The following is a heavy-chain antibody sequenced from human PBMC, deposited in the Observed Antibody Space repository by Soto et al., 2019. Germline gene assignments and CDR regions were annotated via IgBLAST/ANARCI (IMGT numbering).Heavy chain of an antibody. CDR3: AHLTTGGFYFDY. D-gene: IGHD4-17*01. CDR1: GFSLRNSGVG. CDR2: IYWDDDK. J-gene: IGHJ4*02. Sequence: QITLKESGPTLVKPTQTLTLTCTFSGFSLRNSGVGVGWIRQPPGKALEWLALIYWDDDKRYSPSLKSRLTIXKXXSKNQVVLTMTNMDPVDTATYYCAHLTTGGFYFDYWGQGTLVTVSS. V-gene: IGHV2-5*02.